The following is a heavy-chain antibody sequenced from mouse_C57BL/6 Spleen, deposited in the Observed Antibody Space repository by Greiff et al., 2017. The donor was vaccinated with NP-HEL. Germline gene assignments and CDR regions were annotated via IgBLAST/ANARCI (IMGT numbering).Heavy chain of an antibody. CDR2: IYPGDGDT. J-gene: IGHJ3*01. V-gene: IGHV1-82*01. CDR3: ARDGYYAAY. CDR1: GYAFSSSW. Sequence: QVQLQQSGPELVKPGASVKISCKASGYAFSSSWMNWVKQRPGTGLEWIGRIYPGDGDTNYNGKFKGKATLTADKSSSTAYMQLSSLTSEDSAVYFCARDGYYAAYWGQGTLVTVSA. D-gene: IGHD2-3*01.